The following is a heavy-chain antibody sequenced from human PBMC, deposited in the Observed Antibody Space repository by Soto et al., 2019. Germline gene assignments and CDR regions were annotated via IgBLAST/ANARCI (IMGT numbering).Heavy chain of an antibody. D-gene: IGHD5-18*01. CDR2: INPNSGDT. CDR1: GYTFTAYY. J-gene: IGHJ4*02. Sequence: QVQLVQSGAEVKKLGASVKVSCKASGYTFTAYYIHWVRQAPGQGLEWVGWINPNSGDTNYAQRFQGWVTMTGDTSVSTAYMDLTRLRSEDTAVYYCARGGYTYGYGLDYWGQGTLVTVSS. CDR3: ARGGYTYGYGLDY. V-gene: IGHV1-2*04.